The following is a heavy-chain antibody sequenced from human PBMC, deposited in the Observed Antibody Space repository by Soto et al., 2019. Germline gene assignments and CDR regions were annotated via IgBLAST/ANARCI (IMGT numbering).Heavy chain of an antibody. D-gene: IGHD3-9*01. CDR3: STHPSDILTGLLDF. CDR1: GFTFSGSA. CDR2: IRSKPNSYAT. Sequence: PGGSLRLSCAASGFTFSGSAMHWVRQASGKGLEWVGRIRSKPNSYATEYAASVKGRFTISRDDSKNTAYLQMNSLKTEDTAVYYCSTHPSDILTGLLDFWGQGTLVTLSS. V-gene: IGHV3-73*01. J-gene: IGHJ4*02.